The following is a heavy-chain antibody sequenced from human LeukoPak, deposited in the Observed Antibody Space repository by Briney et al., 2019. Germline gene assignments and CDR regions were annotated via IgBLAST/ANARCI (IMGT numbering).Heavy chain of an antibody. CDR2: FYYSGST. D-gene: IGHD5-18*01. CDR3: ARHARSGYRNGFDAFDI. Sequence: SETLSLTCTVSGGSISSNSHYWGWIRQPPGKGLEWIGTFYYSGSTYYNPSLESRVTISADTSKNQLSLKLSSLTAADTAAYYCARHARSGYRNGFDAFDIWGQGTMVTVSS. J-gene: IGHJ3*02. CDR1: GGSISSNSHY. V-gene: IGHV4-39*01.